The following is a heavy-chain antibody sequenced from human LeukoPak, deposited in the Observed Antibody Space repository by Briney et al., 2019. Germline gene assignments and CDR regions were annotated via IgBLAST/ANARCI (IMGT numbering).Heavy chain of an antibody. CDR2: ISYDGSNK. Sequence: SGRSLRLSCAASGFTFSSYGMPWVRQAPGKGLEWVAVISYDGSNKYYADSVKGRFTISRDNSKNTLYLQMNSLRAEDTAVYYCAKDGVGATAYDAFDIWGQGTMVTVSS. CDR3: AKDGVGATAYDAFDI. D-gene: IGHD1-26*01. CDR1: GFTFSSYG. V-gene: IGHV3-30*18. J-gene: IGHJ3*02.